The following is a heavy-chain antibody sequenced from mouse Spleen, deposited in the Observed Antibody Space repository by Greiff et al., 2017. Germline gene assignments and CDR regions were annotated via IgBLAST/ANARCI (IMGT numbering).Heavy chain of an antibody. Sequence: EVMLVESGGGLVQPGGSMKLSCVASGFTFSNYWMNWVRQSPEKGLEWVAQIRLKSDNYATHYAESVKGRFTISRDDSKSSVYLQMNNLRAEDTGIYYCTKIYYYGSRDYWGQGTTLTVSS. CDR3: TKIYYYGSRDY. J-gene: IGHJ2*01. V-gene: IGHV6-3*01. D-gene: IGHD1-1*01. CDR2: IRLKSDNYAT. CDR1: GFTFSNYW.